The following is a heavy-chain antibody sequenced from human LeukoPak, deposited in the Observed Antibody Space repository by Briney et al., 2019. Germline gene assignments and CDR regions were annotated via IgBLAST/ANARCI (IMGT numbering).Heavy chain of an antibody. Sequence: GESLKISCKGSGYSFTSYWIGWVRQMPGKGLEWMGIIYPGDSDTRYSPSFEGQVTISADKSISTAYLQWSSLKASDTAMYYCARRGPGAYYYYGMDVWGQGTTVTVSS. CDR3: ARRGPGAYYYYGMDV. D-gene: IGHD3-10*01. V-gene: IGHV5-51*01. CDR1: GYSFTSYW. CDR2: IYPGDSDT. J-gene: IGHJ6*02.